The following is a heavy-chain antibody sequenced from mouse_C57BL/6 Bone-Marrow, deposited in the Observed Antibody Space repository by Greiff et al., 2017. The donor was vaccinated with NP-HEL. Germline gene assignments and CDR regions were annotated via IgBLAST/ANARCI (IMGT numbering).Heavy chain of an antibody. CDR3: TTTGTDYAMDY. J-gene: IGHJ4*01. D-gene: IGHD4-1*01. V-gene: IGHV6-6*01. CDR2: IRNKANNHAT. CDR1: GFTFSDAW. Sequence: EVKLMESGGGLVQPGGSMKLSCAASGFTFSDAWMDWVRQSPEKGLEWVAEIRNKANNHATYYAESVKGMFTISRDDSKSSVYLQMNSLRAEDTGIYYCTTTGTDYAMDYWGQGTSVTVSS.